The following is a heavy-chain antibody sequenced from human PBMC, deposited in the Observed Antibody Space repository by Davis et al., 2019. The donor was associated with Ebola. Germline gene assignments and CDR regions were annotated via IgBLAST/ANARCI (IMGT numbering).Heavy chain of an antibody. J-gene: IGHJ6*02. CDR1: GGSISSSSYY. CDR3: ARHVYDFWSGYYTDYYYGMDV. D-gene: IGHD3-3*01. CDR2: IYYSGST. V-gene: IGHV4-39*01. Sequence: SETLSLTCTVSGGSISSSSYYWGWIRQPPGKGLEWIGSIYYSGSTNYNPSLKSRVTISVDTSKNQFSLKLSSVTAADPAVYYCARHVYDFWSGYYTDYYYGMDVWGQGTTVTVSS.